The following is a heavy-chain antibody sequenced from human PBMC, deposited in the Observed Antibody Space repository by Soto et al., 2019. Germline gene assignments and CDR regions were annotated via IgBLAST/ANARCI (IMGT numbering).Heavy chain of an antibody. CDR3: ARDREAGYNFYYGMDV. CDR1: GADINTYS. Sequence: SETLSLTCRVSGADINTYSWTWIRQPAGKGLEWIGRIYTSASINYNPSLKGRVTLSVDTSTNQVSLRLASVTAADTAIYYCARDREAGYNFYYGMDVWGQGTTVT. CDR2: IYTSASI. J-gene: IGHJ6*02. V-gene: IGHV4-4*07. D-gene: IGHD6-19*01.